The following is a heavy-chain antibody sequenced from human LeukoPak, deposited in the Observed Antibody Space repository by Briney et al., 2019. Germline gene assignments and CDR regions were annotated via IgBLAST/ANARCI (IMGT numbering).Heavy chain of an antibody. CDR1: GGSISSSSYY. V-gene: IGHV4-39*01. J-gene: IGHJ5*02. CDR3: ARHRPAGIAVAGTCFGFDP. Sequence: PSETLSLTCTVSGGSISSSSYYWGWIRQPPGKGLEWIGSIYYSGSTYYNPSLKSRVTISVDTSKDQFSLKLSSVTAADTAVYYCARHRPAGIAVAGTCFGFDPWGQGTLVTVSS. D-gene: IGHD6-19*01. CDR2: IYYSGST.